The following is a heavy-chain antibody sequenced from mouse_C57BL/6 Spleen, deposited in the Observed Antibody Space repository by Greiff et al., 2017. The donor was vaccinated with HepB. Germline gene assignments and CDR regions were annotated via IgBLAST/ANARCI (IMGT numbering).Heavy chain of an antibody. D-gene: IGHD1-1*01. CDR1: GYTFTDYN. J-gene: IGHJ2*01. Sequence: EVQLQQSGPELVKPGASVKMSCKASGYTFTDYNMHWVKQSHGKSLEWIGYINPNNGGTSYNQKFKGKATLTVNKSSSTAYMELRSLTSEDSAVYYCARGNYYGSNPFDYWGQGTTLTVSS. CDR3: ARGNYYGSNPFDY. V-gene: IGHV1-22*01. CDR2: INPNNGGT.